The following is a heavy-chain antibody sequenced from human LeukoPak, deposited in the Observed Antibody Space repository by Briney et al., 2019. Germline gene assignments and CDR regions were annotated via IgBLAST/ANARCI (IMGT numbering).Heavy chain of an antibody. CDR3: ARPVWCSATICTGPFDV. V-gene: IGHV4-34*01. D-gene: IGHD3-16*01. Sequence: SETLSLTCAVYGESFRHYYWTWIRQTSAKGLDWIGEIDYLGRTSYNPSLKSRLTISVDTSKNQFSLRLSSITAADTAVYYCARPVWCSATICTGPFDVWGQGTLVAVSS. J-gene: IGHJ4*02. CDR2: IDYLGRT. CDR1: GESFRHYY.